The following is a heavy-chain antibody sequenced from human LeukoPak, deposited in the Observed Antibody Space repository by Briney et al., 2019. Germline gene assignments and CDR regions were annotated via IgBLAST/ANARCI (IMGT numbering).Heavy chain of an antibody. J-gene: IGHJ3*02. CDR1: GYSFTNYW. CDR2: IYPDDSDT. D-gene: IGHD1-26*01. V-gene: IGHV5-51*01. Sequence: GESLMISCKGSGYSFTNYWIGWVRQMPGKGLEWMGIIYPDDSDTKYSPSFQGQVTISADKSISTAYLQWNSLKTSDTAMYYCARQRGSVAGGFDIWGQGTMVTVSS. CDR3: ARQRGSVAGGFDI.